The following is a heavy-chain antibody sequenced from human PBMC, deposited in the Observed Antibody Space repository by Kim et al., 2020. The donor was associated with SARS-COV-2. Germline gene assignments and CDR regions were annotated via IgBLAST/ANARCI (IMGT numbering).Heavy chain of an antibody. Sequence: LKSRVTISVDTSKNQFSLKLSSVTAADTAVYYCAKGPGYYDSSGYLFDPWGQGTLVTVSS. D-gene: IGHD3-22*01. V-gene: IGHV4-59*01. J-gene: IGHJ5*02. CDR3: AKGPGYYDSSGYLFDP.